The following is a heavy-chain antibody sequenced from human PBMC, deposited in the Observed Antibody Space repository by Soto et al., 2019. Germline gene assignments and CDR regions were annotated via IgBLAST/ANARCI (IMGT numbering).Heavy chain of an antibody. V-gene: IGHV1-69*01. Sequence: QVQLVQSGAEVKKPGSSVKVSCKASGGTFSSYAISWVRQAPGQGLEWMGGILRIFGTANYAQKFQGKVTITSEESTSTAYMELSSLRSEATAVDYCARWSGITAAAGSPRTSRRVQLERRQYDMDVWGQGTTVTVSS. J-gene: IGHJ6*02. CDR3: ARWSGITAAAGSPRTSRRVQLERRQYDMDV. CDR2: ILRIFGTA. D-gene: IGHD1-1*01. CDR1: GGTFSSYA.